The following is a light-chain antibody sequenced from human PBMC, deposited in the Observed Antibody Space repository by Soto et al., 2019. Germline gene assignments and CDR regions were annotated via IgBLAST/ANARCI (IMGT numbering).Light chain of an antibody. CDR1: SSDVGGYNS. V-gene: IGLV2-14*01. Sequence: QSALTQPASVSGSPGQSITISCTGTSSDVGGYNSVSWYQNHPGKAPKFIIYEVSNRPSGVSNRFSGSKSGNTASLTISGLQPEDEADYYCSSYTSSGTLVFGGGTKLTVL. CDR2: EVS. J-gene: IGLJ3*02. CDR3: SSYTSSGTLV.